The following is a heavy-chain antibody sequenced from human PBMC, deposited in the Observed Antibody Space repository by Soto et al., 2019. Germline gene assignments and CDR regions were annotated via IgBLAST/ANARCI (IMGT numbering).Heavy chain of an antibody. CDR3: ARDALLGYCSGGSCEYNWFDP. D-gene: IGHD2-15*01. CDR2: IYYSGST. V-gene: IGHV4-31*03. J-gene: IGHJ5*02. CDR1: GGSISSGGYY. Sequence: SETLSLTCTVSGGSISSGGYYWSWIRQHPGKGLEWIGYIYYSGSTYYNPSLKSRVTISVDTSKNQFSLKLSSVTAADTAVYYCARDALLGYCSGGSCEYNWFDPWGQGTLVTVYS.